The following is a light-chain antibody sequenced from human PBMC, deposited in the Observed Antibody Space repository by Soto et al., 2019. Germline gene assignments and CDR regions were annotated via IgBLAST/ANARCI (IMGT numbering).Light chain of an antibody. CDR1: QSIGKSY. V-gene: IGKV3-20*01. CDR3: QQYAESPLT. Sequence: ETVLTQSPGTVSLSPGESATLSCRASQSIGKSYLAWFQHNPGQAPRLLIYGASTRATGIPDRFRGSGSGTDFTLTVSRLESEDFAVYDCQQYAESPLTFGGGTKVEIK. CDR2: GAS. J-gene: IGKJ4*01.